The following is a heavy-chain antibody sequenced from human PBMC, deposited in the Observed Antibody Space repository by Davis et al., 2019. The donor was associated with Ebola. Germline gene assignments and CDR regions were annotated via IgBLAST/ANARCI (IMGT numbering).Heavy chain of an antibody. CDR3: ASFGSGWTDAFDI. D-gene: IGHD6-19*01. Sequence: GGSLRLSRAASGFTVSSNYMSWVRQAPGKGLEWVSVIYSGGSTYNADSVKGRFTISRDNSKNTVYLQMNSLRAEDTAVYYCASFGSGWTDAFDIWGQGTMVTVSS. CDR2: IYSGGST. CDR1: GFTVSSNY. J-gene: IGHJ3*02. V-gene: IGHV3-53*01.